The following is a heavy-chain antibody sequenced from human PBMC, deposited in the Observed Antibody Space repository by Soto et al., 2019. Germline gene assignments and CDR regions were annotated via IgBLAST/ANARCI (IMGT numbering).Heavy chain of an antibody. Sequence: GESLKISCAASGFTFSSYAMHWVRQAPGKGLEWVAVISYDGSNKYYADSVKGRFTISRDNSKNTLYLQMNSLRAEDTAVYYCARDNGDHPYYYYYGMDVWGQGTTVTVSS. D-gene: IGHD2-8*01. J-gene: IGHJ6*02. CDR2: ISYDGSNK. CDR1: GFTFSSYA. CDR3: ARDNGDHPYYYYYGMDV. V-gene: IGHV3-30-3*01.